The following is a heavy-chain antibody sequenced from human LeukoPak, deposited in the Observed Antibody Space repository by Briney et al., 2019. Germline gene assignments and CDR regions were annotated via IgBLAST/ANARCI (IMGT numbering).Heavy chain of an antibody. V-gene: IGHV1-24*01. CDR2: FDPEDGET. CDR3: ATEEGH. Sequence: GASVKVSCKVSGYTLTELFLYWVRQAPGKGLEWMGGFDPEDGETISAQMFQGRVTMTEDTSRDTAYMELSSLTSEDMAVYYCATEEGHWGQGTLVTVSS. J-gene: IGHJ4*02. CDR1: GYTLTELF.